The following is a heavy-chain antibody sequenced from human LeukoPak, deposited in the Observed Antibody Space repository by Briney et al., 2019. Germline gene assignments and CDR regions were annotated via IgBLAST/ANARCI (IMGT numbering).Heavy chain of an antibody. CDR2: MNPNGGNT. Sequence: ASVKVSCKASGYTFTSYYMHWVRQAPGQGLEWMGWMNPNGGNTGYAQKFQGRVTITRNTSISTAYMELSSLRSEDTAVYYCARGGTVVSLDYWGQGSLVTVSS. V-gene: IGHV1-8*03. J-gene: IGHJ4*02. CDR3: ARGGTVVSLDY. CDR1: GYTFTSYY. D-gene: IGHD4-23*01.